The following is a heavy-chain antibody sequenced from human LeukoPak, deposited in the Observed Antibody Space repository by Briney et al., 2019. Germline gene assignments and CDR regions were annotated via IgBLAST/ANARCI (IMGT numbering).Heavy chain of an antibody. V-gene: IGHV3-74*01. D-gene: IGHD3-10*01. CDR3: ARDYYASGSPNDY. Sequence: GGSLRLSCAASGFTFSTYWMHWVRHAPGEGLVWLSRINSDAGSTSYADSVKGRFTISRDNAKNTLYLQMNSLRAEDTAVYYCARDYYASGSPNDYWGQGTLVTVSS. CDR1: GFTFSTYW. CDR2: INSDAGST. J-gene: IGHJ4*02.